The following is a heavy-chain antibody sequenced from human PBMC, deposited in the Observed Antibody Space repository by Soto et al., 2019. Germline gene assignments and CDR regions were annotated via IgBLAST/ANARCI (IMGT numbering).Heavy chain of an antibody. Sequence: SLRLSCAASGFTFNNAWMSWVRQVPGEGLEWVGRIKSKTHGGTTDYAAPVKGRFTISRDDSKNTLYLQMNSLKTEDTAVYYCSTDSRFLEWSSYYYGMDVWGPGTTVTVSS. CDR3: STDSRFLEWSSYYYGMDV. D-gene: IGHD3-3*01. J-gene: IGHJ6*02. CDR1: GFTFNNAW. V-gene: IGHV3-15*01. CDR2: IKSKTHGGTT.